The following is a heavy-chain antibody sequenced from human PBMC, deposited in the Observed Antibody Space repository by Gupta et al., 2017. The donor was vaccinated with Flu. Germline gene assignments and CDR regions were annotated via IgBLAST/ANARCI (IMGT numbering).Heavy chain of an antibody. CDR2: ISASTTYI. CDR3: ARAYGEGGGDY. D-gene: IGHD4-17*01. Sequence: SSYTMNWVRQAPGKGLEWVSSISASTTYIYYADSVKGRFTISRDNAKNSLYLQMNSLRVEDTSVYYCARAYGEGGGDYWGQGTLVTVSS. J-gene: IGHJ4*02. V-gene: IGHV3-21*01. CDR1: SSYT.